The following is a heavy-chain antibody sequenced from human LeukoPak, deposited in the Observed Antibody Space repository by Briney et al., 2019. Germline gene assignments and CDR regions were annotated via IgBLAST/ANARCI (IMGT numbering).Heavy chain of an antibody. CDR1: GFTFSSYA. CDR3: AKAPRGYSHGFGGGRYEYYFDY. CDR2: ISGSGGST. V-gene: IGHV3-23*01. D-gene: IGHD5-18*01. J-gene: IGHJ4*02. Sequence: GGSLRLSCAASGFTFSSYAMSWVRQAPGKGLEWVSAISGSGGSTYYADSVKGRFTISRDNSKNTLYLQMNSLRAEDTAVYYCAKAPRGYSHGFGGGRYEYYFDYWGQGTLGTVSS.